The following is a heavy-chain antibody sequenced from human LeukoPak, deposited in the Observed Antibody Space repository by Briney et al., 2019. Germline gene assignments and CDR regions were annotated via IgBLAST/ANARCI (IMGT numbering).Heavy chain of an antibody. CDR3: AKDAGYSSSWHDY. CDR2: ISWNSGSI. J-gene: IGHJ4*02. Sequence: GGSLRLSCAASGFTFDDYAMHWVRQAPGKGLEWVSGISWNSGSIGYADSVKGRFTISRDNAKNSLYLQMNSLRAEDTALYYCAKDAGYSSSWHDYWGQGTLVTVSS. D-gene: IGHD6-13*01. V-gene: IGHV3-9*01. CDR1: GFTFDDYA.